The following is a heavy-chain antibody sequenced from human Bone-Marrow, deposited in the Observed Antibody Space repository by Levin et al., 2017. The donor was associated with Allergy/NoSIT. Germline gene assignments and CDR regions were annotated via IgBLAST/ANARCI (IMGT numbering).Heavy chain of an antibody. J-gene: IGHJ2*01. CDR2: MTPKSGNT. Sequence: ASVKVSCKTSEYTFSTSDINWVRQAPGQGLEWMGWMTPKSGNTGPAQKLQGRVSLTRDTSISTAYMELSSLRSEDTAVYFCVAGAGLWGRGTLVTVSS. CDR3: VAGAGL. V-gene: IGHV1-8*01. D-gene: IGHD6-19*01. CDR1: EYTFSTSD.